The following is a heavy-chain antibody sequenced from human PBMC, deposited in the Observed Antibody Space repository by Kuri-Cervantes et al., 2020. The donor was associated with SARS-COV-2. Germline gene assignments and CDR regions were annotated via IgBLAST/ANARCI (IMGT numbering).Heavy chain of an antibody. J-gene: IGHJ6*03. CDR2: IIPIFGTA. Sequence: SVKVSCKASGGTFSSYAISWVRQAPGQGLEWMGGIIPIFGTANYAQKFQGRVTITTDESTSTAYMELSSLRSEDTAVYYCARDFDYYDSSGYLRGRYYYYMDVWGKGTTVTVSS. CDR3: ARDFDYYDSSGYLRGRYYYYMDV. D-gene: IGHD3-22*01. V-gene: IGHV1-69*05. CDR1: GGTFSSYA.